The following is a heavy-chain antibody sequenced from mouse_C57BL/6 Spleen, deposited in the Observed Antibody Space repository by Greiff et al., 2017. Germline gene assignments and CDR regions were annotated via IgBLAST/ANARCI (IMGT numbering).Heavy chain of an antibody. V-gene: IGHV3-6*01. CDR3: ARDYYGTGYFDV. D-gene: IGHD1-1*01. CDR2: ISYDGSN. J-gene: IGHJ1*03. Sequence: VQLKESGPGLVKPSQSLSLTCSVTGYSITSGYYWNWIRQFPGNKLEWMGYISYDGSNNYNPSLKNRISITRDTSKNQFFLKLNSVTTEDTATYYCARDYYGTGYFDVWGTGTTVTVSS. CDR1: GYSITSGYY.